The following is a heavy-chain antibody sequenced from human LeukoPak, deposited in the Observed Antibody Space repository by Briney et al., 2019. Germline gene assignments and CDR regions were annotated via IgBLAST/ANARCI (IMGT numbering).Heavy chain of an antibody. V-gene: IGHV3-23*01. J-gene: IGHJ6*03. Sequence: GGSLRLSCAASGFTFSSYAMSWVRQPPGKGLEWVSAISGSGDSTYYTDSVQGRFTISRDNSKNTLYLQMNSLRAEDTAVYYCAKGGYYYYMDVWGKGTTVTISS. CDR2: ISGSGDST. CDR1: GFTFSSYA. CDR3: AKGGYYYYMDV.